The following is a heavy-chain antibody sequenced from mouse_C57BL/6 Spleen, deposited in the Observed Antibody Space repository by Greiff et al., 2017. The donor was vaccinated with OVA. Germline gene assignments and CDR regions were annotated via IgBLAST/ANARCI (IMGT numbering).Heavy chain of an antibody. J-gene: IGHJ3*01. Sequence: EVKLQPSGAELVRPGASVKLSCTASGFNIKDDYMHWVKQRPEQGLEWIGWIDPENGDTEYDSKFQGKATLTADTSSNTAYLQLRCLTSEDTAVDYCYSGYGSSFAYWGQGTLVTVSA. CDR1: GFNIKDDY. V-gene: IGHV14-4*01. D-gene: IGHD1-1*01. CDR2: IDPENGDT. CDR3: YSGYGSSFAY.